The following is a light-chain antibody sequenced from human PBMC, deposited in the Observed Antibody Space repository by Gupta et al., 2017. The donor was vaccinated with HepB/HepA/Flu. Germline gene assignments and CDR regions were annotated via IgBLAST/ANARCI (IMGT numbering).Light chain of an antibody. J-gene: IGLJ2*01. CDR3: AAWDDSLNVVV. CDR1: SSNIGNNA. CDR2: YDD. Sequence: SVLTQPPSVSAAPRQRVTISCSGSSSNIGNNAVHWYQQLPGKAPKLLIYYDDLRPSGVADRFSGSKSGTSASLSISGLQAEDEADYYCAAWDDSLNVVVFGGGTKLTVL. V-gene: IGLV1-36*01.